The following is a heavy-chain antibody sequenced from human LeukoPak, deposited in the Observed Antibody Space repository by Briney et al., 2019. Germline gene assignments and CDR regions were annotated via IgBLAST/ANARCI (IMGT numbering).Heavy chain of an antibody. CDR3: ARIAADNDILTGYFVYYYIDV. D-gene: IGHD3-9*01. Sequence: ASVKVSCKASGYTFTGYYMHWVRQAPGQGLEWMGWISAYNGNTKYAQKLRGRVTMTTDTSTSTAYMELRSLRSDDTAVYYCARIAADNDILTGYFVYYYIDVWGKGTTVT. J-gene: IGHJ6*03. V-gene: IGHV1-18*04. CDR1: GYTFTGYY. CDR2: ISAYNGNT.